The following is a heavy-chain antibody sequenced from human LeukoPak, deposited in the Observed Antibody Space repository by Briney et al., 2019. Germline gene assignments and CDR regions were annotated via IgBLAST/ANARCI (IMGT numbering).Heavy chain of an antibody. CDR2: ISAYNGNT. CDR1: GYTFTSYG. J-gene: IGHJ4*02. Sequence: ASVKVSFKASGYTFTSYGISWVRQAPGQGLEWMGWISAYNGNTNYAQKLQGRVTMTTDTSTSTAYMELRSLRSDDTAVYYCARLHARKHYFDYWGQGTLVTVSS. V-gene: IGHV1-18*01. CDR3: ARLHARKHYFDY. D-gene: IGHD1-14*01.